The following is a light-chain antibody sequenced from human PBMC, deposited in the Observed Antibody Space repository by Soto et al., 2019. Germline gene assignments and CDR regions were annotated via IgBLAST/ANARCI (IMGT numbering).Light chain of an antibody. CDR2: DAS. CDR1: QSVSTY. V-gene: IGKV3-11*01. Sequence: EIVLTQSPATLSLSPGERATLSCRASQSVSTYLAWYQQKPGQAPRLLIHDASNRASGVPARFSGSGSGTDFTLTINCLEPEDFAVYYCQQRSNWLYTFGLGTKLEVK. CDR3: QQRSNWLYT. J-gene: IGKJ2*01.